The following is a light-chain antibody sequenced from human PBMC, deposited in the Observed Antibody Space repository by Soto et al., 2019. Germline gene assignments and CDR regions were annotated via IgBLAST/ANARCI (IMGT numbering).Light chain of an antibody. CDR3: SAWDDSLNGLYV. CDR1: SSDIGNYIY. J-gene: IGLJ1*01. Sequence: QSALAQPASVSGSPGQSITISCTGTSSDIGNYIYVSWYQQHPGKAPKLMIFEVANRPSGISNRFSGSKSGNTASLTISGLQAEDEADYYCSAWDDSLNGLYVFGTGTKVTVL. CDR2: EVA. V-gene: IGLV2-14*01.